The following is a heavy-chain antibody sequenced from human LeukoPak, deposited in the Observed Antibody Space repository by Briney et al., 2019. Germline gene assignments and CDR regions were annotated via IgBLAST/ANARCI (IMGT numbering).Heavy chain of an antibody. V-gene: IGHV3-23*01. CDR1: GFTFSSYA. CDR2: ISGSGGST. D-gene: IGHD1-26*01. Sequence: PGGSLRLSCAASGFTFSSYAMSWVRQAPGKGLEWVSAISGSGGSTYYADSVKGRFTISRDNSKNMLYLQMNSLRAEDTAVYYCAKVSSGVRQAFDIWGQGTMVTVSS. CDR3: AKVSSGVRQAFDI. J-gene: IGHJ3*02.